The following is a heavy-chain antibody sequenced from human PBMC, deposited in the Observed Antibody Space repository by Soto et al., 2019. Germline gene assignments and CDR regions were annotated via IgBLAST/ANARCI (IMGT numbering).Heavy chain of an antibody. J-gene: IGHJ6*02. CDR1: GGSISSSSYY. CDR3: ARRYSGGGSPNGMDV. V-gene: IGHV4-39*01. Sequence: QLQLQESGPGLVKPSETLSLTCTVSGGSISSSSYYWGWIRQPPGKGLEWIGSIYYRGSTYYNPSLKSRVTISVDTSKNQFSLKLSSVTAADTAVYYCARRYSGGGSPNGMDVWGQGTTVTVSS. CDR2: IYYRGST. D-gene: IGHD2-15*01.